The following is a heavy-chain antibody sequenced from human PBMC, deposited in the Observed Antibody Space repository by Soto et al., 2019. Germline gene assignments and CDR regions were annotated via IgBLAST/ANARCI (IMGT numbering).Heavy chain of an antibody. CDR3: ARHGGDYYDDSSGYTYYGMDG. CDR1: GYSFTSYW. J-gene: IGHJ6*01. CDR2: IYPGDSDT. D-gene: IGHD3-22*01. Sequence: GESLKISCKGSGYSFTSYWIGWVLQMPGKGLEWMGIIYPGDSDTRYSPSFQGQVTISADKSISTAYLQWSSLKASDTAMYYCARHGGDYYDDSSGYTYYGMDGWGKGAKVTVSS. V-gene: IGHV5-51*01.